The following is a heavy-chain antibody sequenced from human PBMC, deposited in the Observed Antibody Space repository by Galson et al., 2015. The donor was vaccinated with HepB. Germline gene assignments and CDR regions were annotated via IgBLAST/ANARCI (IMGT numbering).Heavy chain of an antibody. D-gene: IGHD5-24*01. CDR1: GVTFPNFN. CDR3: AKDKSDGSAFQGPYYYFDMDV. J-gene: IGHJ6*02. CDR2: ISYSSDYK. Sequence: SLRLSCAASGVTFPNFNMNWVRQAPGKGLEWISSISYSSDYKYYADSVKGRFTISRDNAKNSLFLQMTGLRAEDTAIYYCAKDKSDGSAFQGPYYYFDMDVWGRGTTVTVSS. V-gene: IGHV3-21*01.